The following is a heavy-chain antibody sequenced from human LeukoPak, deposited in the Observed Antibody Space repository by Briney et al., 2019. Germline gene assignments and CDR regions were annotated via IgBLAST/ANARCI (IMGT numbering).Heavy chain of an antibody. Sequence: PGGSLRLSRAASGFPFSSYAMSWVRQAPGKGLEWVSGISGGGGSTYYADSVRGRFTISRDNSKNTLYLQVNSLRAEDTAVYYCARTRGPNVFGGVHDYWGQGTLVTVSS. D-gene: IGHD3-16*01. CDR1: GFPFSSYA. V-gene: IGHV3-23*01. CDR3: ARTRGPNVFGGVHDY. J-gene: IGHJ4*02. CDR2: ISGGGGST.